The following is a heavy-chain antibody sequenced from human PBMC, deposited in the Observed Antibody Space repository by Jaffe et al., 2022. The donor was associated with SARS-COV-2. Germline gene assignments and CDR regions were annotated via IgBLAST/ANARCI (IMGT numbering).Heavy chain of an antibody. V-gene: IGHV3-13*01. CDR2: IGTAGDT. D-gene: IGHD3-10*01. CDR3: ARESSFYGMDV. CDR1: GFTFSSYD. J-gene: IGHJ6*02. Sequence: EVQLVESGGGLVQPGGSLRLSCAASGFTFSSYDMHWVRQATGKGLEWVSAIGTAGDTYYPGSVKGRFTISRENAKNSLYLQMNSLRAGDTAVYYCARESSFYGMDVWGQGTTVTVSS.